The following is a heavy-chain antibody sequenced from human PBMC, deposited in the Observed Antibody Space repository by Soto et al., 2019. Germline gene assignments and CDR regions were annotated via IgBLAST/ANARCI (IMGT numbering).Heavy chain of an antibody. J-gene: IGHJ4*02. D-gene: IGHD5-18*01. Sequence: QVQLVQSGAEVKKPGASVKVSCKASGYTFTSYDINWVRQATGQGLEWMGWMNPNSGNTGYAQKFKGRXXMXRXXSISTAYMELSSLRSEDTAVYYCARGRSYGFPFDYWGQGTPVTVSS. CDR1: GYTFTSYD. CDR2: MNPNSGNT. CDR3: ARGRSYGFPFDY. V-gene: IGHV1-8*01.